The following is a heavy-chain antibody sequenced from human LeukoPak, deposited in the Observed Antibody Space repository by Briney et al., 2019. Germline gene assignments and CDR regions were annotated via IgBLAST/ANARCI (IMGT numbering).Heavy chain of an antibody. V-gene: IGHV3-30*04. CDR1: GFTFSSYA. CDR2: ISYDGSNK. CDR3: AKDMGRRGFDY. D-gene: IGHD1-26*01. Sequence: GRSLRLSCAASGFTFSSYAMHWVRQAPGKGLEWVAVISYDGSNKYYADSVKGRFTISRDNSKNTLYLQMNSLRAEDTAVYYCAKDMGRRGFDYWGQGTLVTVSS. J-gene: IGHJ4*02.